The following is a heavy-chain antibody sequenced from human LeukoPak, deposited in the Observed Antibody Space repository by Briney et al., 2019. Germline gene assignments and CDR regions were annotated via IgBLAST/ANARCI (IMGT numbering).Heavy chain of an antibody. CDR3: AKGYSSGPGWFDP. CDR1: GLTFSSYG. D-gene: IGHD6-19*01. Sequence: GSLRLSCAASGLTFSSYGMHWVRQAPGKGLEWVAVISYDGSNKYYADSVKGRFTISRDNSKNTLYLQMNSLRAEDTAVYYCAKGYSSGPGWFDPWGQGTLVTVSS. V-gene: IGHV3-30*18. CDR2: ISYDGSNK. J-gene: IGHJ5*02.